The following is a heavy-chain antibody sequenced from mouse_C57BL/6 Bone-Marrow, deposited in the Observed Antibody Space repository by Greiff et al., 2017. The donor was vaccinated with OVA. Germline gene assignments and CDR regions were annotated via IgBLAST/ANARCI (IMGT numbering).Heavy chain of an antibody. CDR2: IYPGSGST. V-gene: IGHV1-55*01. CDR1: GYTFTSYW. J-gene: IGHJ4*01. D-gene: IGHD1-1*01. Sequence: QVQLQQPGAELVKPGASVKMSCKASGYTFTSYWLTWVKPRPGQGLEWIGDIYPGSGSTNYNATFKSKATLTVDTSSSTAYMQLSSLTSEDSAVYYCATEYYGSRKYYAMDYWGQGTSVTVSS. CDR3: ATEYYGSRKYYAMDY.